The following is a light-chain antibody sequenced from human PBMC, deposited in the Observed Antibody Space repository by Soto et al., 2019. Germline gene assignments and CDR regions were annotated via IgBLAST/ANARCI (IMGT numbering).Light chain of an antibody. CDR2: MVS. Sequence: SALTQPASVSGSPGQSITISCTGTSSDVGNYNYVSWYQQYPGRVPKLLIYMVSNRPSGVSNRFSGSKSGYTASLTISELQAEDEADYYCTSFTSSSTWVFGGGTK. V-gene: IGLV2-14*01. CDR3: TSFTSSSTWV. J-gene: IGLJ3*02. CDR1: SSDVGNYNY.